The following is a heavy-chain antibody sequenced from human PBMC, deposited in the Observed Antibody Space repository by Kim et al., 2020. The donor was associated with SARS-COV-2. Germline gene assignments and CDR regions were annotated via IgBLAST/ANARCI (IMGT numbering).Heavy chain of an antibody. D-gene: IGHD6-25*01. Sequence: TGYSQKLQDRVTLTRDTVASTVYMELSSLMSEDTAVYYCARRGSGHGLDVWGQGTTVTVSS. J-gene: IGHJ6*02. CDR3: ARRGSGHGLDV. V-gene: IGHV1-3*01. CDR2: T.